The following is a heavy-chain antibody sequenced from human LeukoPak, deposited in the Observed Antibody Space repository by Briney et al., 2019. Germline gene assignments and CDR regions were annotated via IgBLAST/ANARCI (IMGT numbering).Heavy chain of an antibody. D-gene: IGHD2-8*01. J-gene: IGHJ6*03. CDR1: GGTFSSYA. CDR3: ASPLWGLTTNNYYYYMDV. CDR2: IIPIFGTA. Sequence: GASVKVSCKASGGTFSSYAISWVRQAPGQGLEWMGGIIPIFGTANYAQKFQGRVTITADESTSTAYMELSSLRSEDTAVYYCASPLWGLTTNNYYYYMDVWGKGTTVTVSS. V-gene: IGHV1-69*13.